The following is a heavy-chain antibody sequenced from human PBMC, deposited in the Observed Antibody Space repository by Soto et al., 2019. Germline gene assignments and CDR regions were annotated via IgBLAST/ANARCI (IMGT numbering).Heavy chain of an antibody. J-gene: IGHJ4*02. CDR3: ARHMAPGGTGNFDS. CDR2: IYFTGST. Sequence: PSETLSLTXTVAGGSINSFYWDWFRQPPGKGLEWIGYIYFTGSTNYNPSLTSRVTISVDSSKRQFSLRLTSVSAADTAVYFCARHMAPGGTGNFDSWGQGLLVTVSS. D-gene: IGHD3-10*01. CDR1: GGSINSFY. V-gene: IGHV4-59*01.